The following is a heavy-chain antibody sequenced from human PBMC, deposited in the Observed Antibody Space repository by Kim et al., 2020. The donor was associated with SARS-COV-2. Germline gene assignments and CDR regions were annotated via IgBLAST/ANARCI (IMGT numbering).Heavy chain of an antibody. CDR3: ARDRVRGLDHDY. V-gene: IGHV3-21*01. CDR2: ISSSSSYI. J-gene: IGHJ4*02. Sequence: GGSLRLSCAASGFTFSSYSMNWVRQAPGKGLEWVSSISSSSSYIYYADSVKGRFTISRDNAKNSLYLQMNSLRAEDTAVYYCARDRVRGLDHDYWGQGTLVTVSS. D-gene: IGHD3-10*01. CDR1: GFTFSSYS.